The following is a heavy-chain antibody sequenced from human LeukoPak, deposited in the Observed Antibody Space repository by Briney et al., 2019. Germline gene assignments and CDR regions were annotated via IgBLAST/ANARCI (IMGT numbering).Heavy chain of an antibody. Sequence: GGSLRLSCAASGFTFSSYWMRWVRQAPGKGLVWVSRINSDGSSTSYADSVKGRFTISRDNAKNTLYLQMNSLRAEDTAGYYCAKGSSEVRPYFFDYWGQGILVTVSS. D-gene: IGHD3-10*01. CDR1: GFTFSSYW. CDR2: INSDGSST. J-gene: IGHJ4*02. CDR3: AKGSSEVRPYFFDY. V-gene: IGHV3-74*01.